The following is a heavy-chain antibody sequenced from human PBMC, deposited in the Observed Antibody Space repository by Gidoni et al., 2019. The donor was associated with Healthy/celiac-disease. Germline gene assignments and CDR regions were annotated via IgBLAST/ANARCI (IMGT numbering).Heavy chain of an antibody. V-gene: IGHV3-23*01. CDR2: ISGSGGST. CDR1: GFTFSSYA. CDR3: ANGGYDMDAFDI. J-gene: IGHJ3*02. D-gene: IGHD3-22*01. Sequence: EVQLLESGGGLVQPGGSLRRSCAASGFTFSSYAMSWVPQAPGKGLGWVSAISGSGGSTYYADSVKGRFTISRDNSKNTLYLQMNSLRAEDTAVYYCANGGYDMDAFDIWGQGTMVTVSS.